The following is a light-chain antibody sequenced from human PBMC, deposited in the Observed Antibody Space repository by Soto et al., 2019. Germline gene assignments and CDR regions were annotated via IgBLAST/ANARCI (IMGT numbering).Light chain of an antibody. J-gene: IGLJ2*01. V-gene: IGLV3-21*02. Sequence: SYELTQSPSVSVAPGQTAKITCGGNNIGGKSVHWYQQKPGQAPVLVVYDDNDRPSGIPERFSGSNSGRTATLTLSRVEAGDEAVYYCQVWDSDSDHVVFGGGTKLTVL. CDR1: NIGGKS. CDR3: QVWDSDSDHVV. CDR2: DDN.